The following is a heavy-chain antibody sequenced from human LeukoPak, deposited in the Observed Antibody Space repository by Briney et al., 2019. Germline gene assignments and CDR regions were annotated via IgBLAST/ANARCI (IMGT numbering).Heavy chain of an antibody. CDR2: IYYSGST. CDR1: GGSISSYY. V-gene: IGHV4-59*01. D-gene: IGHD6-13*01. J-gene: IGHJ4*02. CDR3: ARSIAAAVTDY. Sequence: SETLSLTCTVSGGSISSYYWSWLRQPPGKGLEWIGYIYYSGSTNYNPSLKSRVTISVDTSKNQFSLKLSSVTAADTAVYYCARSIAAAVTDYWGQGTLVTVSS.